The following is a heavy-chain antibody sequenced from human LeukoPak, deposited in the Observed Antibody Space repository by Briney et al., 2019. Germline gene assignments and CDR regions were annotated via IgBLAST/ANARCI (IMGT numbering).Heavy chain of an antibody. D-gene: IGHD6-25*01. J-gene: IGHJ4*02. Sequence: PGGSLRLSCAASGFTFSTYWMSWVRQAPGEGLEWVANIKQDGREKFFVDSVKGRFTISRDNAKNSLYLQMNSLRAEDTAVYYCATDRRRALDYWGQGTLVTVSS. CDR2: IKQDGREK. V-gene: IGHV3-7*04. CDR3: ATDRRRALDY. CDR1: GFTFSTYW.